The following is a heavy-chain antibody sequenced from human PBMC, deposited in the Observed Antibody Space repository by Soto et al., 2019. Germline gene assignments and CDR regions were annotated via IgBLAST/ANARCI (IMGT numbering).Heavy chain of an antibody. CDR2: IYYSGST. CDR3: ARDRYSSGSVDY. D-gene: IGHD6-25*01. J-gene: IGHJ4*02. CDR1: GSSISSGDYY. V-gene: IGHV4-30-4*01. Sequence: SETLSLTCTVSGSSISSGDYYWSWIRQPPGKGLEWIGYIYYSGSTYYNPSLKSRVTISVDTSKNQFSLKLSSVTAADTAVYYCARDRYSSGSVDYWGQGTLVTVSS.